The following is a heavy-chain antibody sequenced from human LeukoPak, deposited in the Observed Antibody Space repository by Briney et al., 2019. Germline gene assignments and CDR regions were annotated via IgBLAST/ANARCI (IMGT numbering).Heavy chain of an antibody. Sequence: SETLSLTCTVSNDSISPLYWGWIRQPPGKGLEFIGYIFYSGTTNFNPSLKSRVTPSVDTSKNQFSLRLNSVTAADTAVYYCARGGSAAKYYFDSWGQGTLVTVFS. CDR2: IFYSGTT. D-gene: IGHD6-13*01. J-gene: IGHJ4*02. V-gene: IGHV4-59*11. CDR3: ARGGSAAKYYFDS. CDR1: NDSISPLY.